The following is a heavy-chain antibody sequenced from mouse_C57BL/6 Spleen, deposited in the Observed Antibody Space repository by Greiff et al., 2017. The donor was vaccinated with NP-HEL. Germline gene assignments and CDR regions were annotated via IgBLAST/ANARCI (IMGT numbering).Heavy chain of an antibody. D-gene: IGHD1-1*01. CDR2: IWWDDDK. CDR3: ARTTTVVAKGAMDY. J-gene: IGHJ4*01. Sequence: QVTLKESGPGILQPSQTLSLTCSFSGFSLSTFGMGVGWIRQPSGKGLEWLAHIWWDDDKYYNPALKSRLTISKDTSKNQVFLKIANVDTADTATYYCARTTTVVAKGAMDYWGQGTSVTVSS. V-gene: IGHV8-8*01. CDR1: GFSLSTFGMG.